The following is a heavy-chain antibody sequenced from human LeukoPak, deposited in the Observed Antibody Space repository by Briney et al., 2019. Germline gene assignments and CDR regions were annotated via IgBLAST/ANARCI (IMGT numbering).Heavy chain of an antibody. CDR3: ARGIDTGPEFYYYYYVDV. CDR2: IYYSGST. J-gene: IGHJ6*03. Sequence: SETLSLTCTVSGGSISSYYWSWIRQPPGKGLEWIGYIYYSGSTNYNPSLKSRVTISVDTSKNQFSLKLSSVTAADTAVYYCARGIDTGPEFYYYYYVDVWGKGTTVTVSS. D-gene: IGHD5-18*01. V-gene: IGHV4-59*01. CDR1: GGSISSYY.